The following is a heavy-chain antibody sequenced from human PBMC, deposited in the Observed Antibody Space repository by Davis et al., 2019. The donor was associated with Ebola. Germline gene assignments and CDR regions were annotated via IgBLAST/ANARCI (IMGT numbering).Heavy chain of an antibody. CDR1: GYTFPSYG. V-gene: IGHV1-18*01. J-gene: IGHJ3*02. Sequence: SVKVSCKASGYTFPSYGISWVRSAPGQGLEWMGWISAYNGNTAYAQILQGRVTVTMDPSTTTVYMDLSSLRSEDTALYYWTTPGGQDSGYDVFDIWGQGTMVTVSS. CDR2: ISAYNGNT. D-gene: IGHD5-12*01. CDR3: TTPGGQDSGYDVFDI.